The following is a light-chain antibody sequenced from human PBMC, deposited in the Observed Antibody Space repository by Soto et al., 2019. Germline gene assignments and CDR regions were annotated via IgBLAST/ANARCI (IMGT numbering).Light chain of an antibody. V-gene: IGKV1-39*01. Sequence: DIHRTQSPSALSASVRDRVAISCRASQSISTYLSWYQQKPGKAPKLLIYAASNLHSGVPSRFSGSGSGTEFTLTISSLQSEDFAVYYCQQYNNWWPFGQGAKVDIK. CDR2: AAS. CDR1: QSISTY. CDR3: QQYNNWWP. J-gene: IGKJ1*01.